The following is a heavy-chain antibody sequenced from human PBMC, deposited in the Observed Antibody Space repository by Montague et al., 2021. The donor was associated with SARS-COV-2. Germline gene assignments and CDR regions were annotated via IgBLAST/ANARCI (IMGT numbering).Heavy chain of an antibody. Sequence: SETLSLTCAVCGESFSNHHWSWICQSQGKGLERIGEGNESGSTNNNPSPTRRVTITVATSKNQFSLDLKPVTAADTDVYYCAWGTLSVKLAVVVFLGGIYYFDSWGQGTLVAVSS. CDR3: AWGTLSVKLAVVVFLGGIYYFDS. CDR2: GNESGST. CDR1: GESFSNHH. D-gene: IGHD3-16*01. V-gene: IGHV4-34*01. J-gene: IGHJ4*02.